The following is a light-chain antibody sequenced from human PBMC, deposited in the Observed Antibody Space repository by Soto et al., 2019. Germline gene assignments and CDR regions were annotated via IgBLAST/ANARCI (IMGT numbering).Light chain of an antibody. J-gene: IGKJ1*01. V-gene: IGKV1-27*01. CDR3: QKFDSAPT. Sequence: DIQMTQSPSTLSASVGDRVTITCRASRGISDSLAWYQQKPGKVPHLLIHSASTLQSGVPSRFSGSGSGTDFTLTISSLQPEDVATYYCQKFDSAPTFGPGTKVDIK. CDR1: RGISDS. CDR2: SAS.